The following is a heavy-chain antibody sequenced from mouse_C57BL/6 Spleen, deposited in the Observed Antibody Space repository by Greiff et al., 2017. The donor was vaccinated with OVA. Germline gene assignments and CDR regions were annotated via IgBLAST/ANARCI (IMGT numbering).Heavy chain of an antibody. V-gene: IGHV1-80*01. CDR3: ARLTGTSWYFDV. J-gene: IGHJ1*03. CDR1: GYAFSSYW. D-gene: IGHD4-1*01. CDR2: IYPGDGDT. Sequence: QVQLQQSGAELVKPGASVKISCKASGYAFSSYWMNWVKQRPGKGLKWIGQIYPGDGDTNSNGKFKGKATLTADKSSSTAYMQLSSLTSEDSAVYFCARLTGTSWYFDVWGTGTTVTVSS.